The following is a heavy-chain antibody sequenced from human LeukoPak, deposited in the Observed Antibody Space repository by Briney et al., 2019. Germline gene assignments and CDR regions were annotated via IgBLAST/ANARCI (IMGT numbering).Heavy chain of an antibody. Sequence: SETLSLTCTVSGGSISSYYWSWIRQPPGKGLEWIGYIYYSGSTNYNPSLKSRVTISVDTSKNQFSLKLSSVTAADTAVYYCARDLRGYSGYDFYWGQGTLVTVSS. CDR1: GGSISSYY. J-gene: IGHJ4*02. CDR3: ARDLRGYSGYDFY. D-gene: IGHD5-12*01. CDR2: IYYSGST. V-gene: IGHV4-59*12.